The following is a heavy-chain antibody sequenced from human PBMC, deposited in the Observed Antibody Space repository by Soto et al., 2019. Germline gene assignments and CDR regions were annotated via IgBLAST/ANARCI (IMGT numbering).Heavy chain of an antibody. V-gene: IGHV4-59*02. CDR1: GGSVTGYY. Sequence: SETLSLTCTVSGGSVTGYYWSWVRQPPGKGLEWLGYIHYGGTTMYNPSVKRRITISVDTPRNQFSLRLYSLTAADTAVSYCTRHAEVPKFQYGLDLWGPGITVTVSS. CDR2: IHYGGTT. D-gene: IGHD2-2*01. CDR3: TRHAEVPKFQYGLDL. J-gene: IGHJ6*02.